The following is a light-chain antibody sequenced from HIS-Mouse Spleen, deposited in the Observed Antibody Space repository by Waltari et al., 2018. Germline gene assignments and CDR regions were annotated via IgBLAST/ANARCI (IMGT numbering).Light chain of an antibody. CDR3: QVWDSSSDHVV. V-gene: IGLV3-21*03. CDR2: DDS. CDR1: NIGSKS. J-gene: IGLJ2*01. Sequence: SYVLTQPPSVSVAPGKTARITCGGNNIGSKSVHWYQQKPDQAPVLVVYDDSGRPSGIPGRCSGSNSGNTATLTISRVEAGDEADYYCQVWDSSSDHVVFGGGTKLTVL.